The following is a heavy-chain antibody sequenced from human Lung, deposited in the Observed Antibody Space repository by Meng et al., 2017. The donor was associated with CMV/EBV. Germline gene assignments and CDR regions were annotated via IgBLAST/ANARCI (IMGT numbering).Heavy chain of an antibody. V-gene: IGHV1-69*10. D-gene: IGHD3-3*01. CDR1: GGTFSSYA. CDR3: ARDSITIFGVVTKNDYYYYGMDV. CDR2: IIPIHGIA. Sequence: SXXVSXKASGGTFSSYAISWVRQAPGQGLEWMGGIIPIHGIANYAQKFQGRVTITADKSTSTAYMELSSLRSEDTAVYYCARDSITIFGVVTKNDYYYYGMDVWXQEPTVTVSS. J-gene: IGHJ6*02.